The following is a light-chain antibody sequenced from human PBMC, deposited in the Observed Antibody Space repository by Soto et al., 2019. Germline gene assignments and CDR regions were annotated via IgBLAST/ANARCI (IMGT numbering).Light chain of an antibody. CDR2: GAS. CDR1: QSVSISY. V-gene: IGKV3-20*01. Sequence: EIVLTQSPGTLSLSPGERATLSCRASQSVSISYLAWYQQKPGQAPRLLIYGASSRATGIPDRFSGSGSGTDFTLTISRLEPEDFAVYYCQQYDTSIWAYTFGQGTRLEIK. CDR3: QQYDTSIWAYT. J-gene: IGKJ5*01.